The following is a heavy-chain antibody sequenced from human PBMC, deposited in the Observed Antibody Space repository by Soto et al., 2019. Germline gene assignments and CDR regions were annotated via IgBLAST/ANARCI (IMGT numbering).Heavy chain of an antibody. Sequence: QITLKESGPTLVKPTQNLTLTCTLSGFSLITNGVGVGWIRQPPGKALEWLALIYWDEDKRYSTSLKRRLTITRDTSKNQVVLTMTNMDPVDTATYYCAHKPKDYDGSGFGYWGQGTLVTVSS. J-gene: IGHJ4*02. CDR2: IYWDEDK. CDR3: AHKPKDYDGSGFGY. D-gene: IGHD3-22*01. CDR1: GFSLITNGVG. V-gene: IGHV2-5*02.